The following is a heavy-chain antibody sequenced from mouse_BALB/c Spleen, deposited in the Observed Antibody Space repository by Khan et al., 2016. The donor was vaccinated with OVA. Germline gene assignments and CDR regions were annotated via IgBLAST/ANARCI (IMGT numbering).Heavy chain of an antibody. J-gene: IGHJ4*01. D-gene: IGHD2-3*01. Sequence: EVQLVESGPGLVKPSQSLSLTCTVTGYSITSDYAWYLIRQFPGNKLEWMGYISYSGNTNYNPALKSRISITRDTSKNQFFLQLNTVTTEDTATYYWARDGSQYNYAVDYWGQGTSVTVSS. CDR2: ISYSGNT. V-gene: IGHV3-2*02. CDR1: GYSITSDYA. CDR3: ARDGSQYNYAVDY.